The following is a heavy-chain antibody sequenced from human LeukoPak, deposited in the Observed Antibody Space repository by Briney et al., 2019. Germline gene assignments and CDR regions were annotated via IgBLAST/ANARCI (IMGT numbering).Heavy chain of an antibody. D-gene: IGHD6-19*01. CDR1: GFTFSSEA. V-gene: IGHV3-23*01. CDR3: AKGLGFLPQFDY. Sequence: PGGSLRFSCAASGFTFSSEAMTWVRQAPGKGLEWVSSISDSGRTTYYADSVKGRFTISRDNSKSTVYLQMNSLRAEDTALYYCAKGLGFLPQFDYWGQGTLVAVSS. J-gene: IGHJ4*02. CDR2: ISDSGRTT.